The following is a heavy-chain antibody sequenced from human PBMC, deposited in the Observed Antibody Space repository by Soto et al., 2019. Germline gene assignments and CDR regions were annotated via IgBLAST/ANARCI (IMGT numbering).Heavy chain of an antibody. CDR2: FYYSGST. D-gene: IGHD6-13*01. CDR3: ARLTSERIAAAGTGYYYMDV. Sequence: SETLSLTCTVSGGSISSSSYYWGWIRQPPGKGLDWIGIFYYSGSTYYSPSLKSRVTISVDTSKNQFSLKLSSVTAADTAVYYCARLTSERIAAAGTGYYYMDVWGKGTTVTVSS. CDR1: GGSISSSSYY. V-gene: IGHV4-39*01. J-gene: IGHJ6*03.